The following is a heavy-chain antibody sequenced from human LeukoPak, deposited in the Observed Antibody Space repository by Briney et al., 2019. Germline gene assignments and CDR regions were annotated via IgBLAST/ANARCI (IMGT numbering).Heavy chain of an antibody. CDR3: ARAPTYYYGSGSYGPYYYYMDV. V-gene: IGHV4-59*11. J-gene: IGHJ6*03. CDR1: GGSISSHY. Sequence: SETLSLTCTDSGGSISSHYWSWIRQPPGKGLEWIGYIYYSGSTNYNPSLKSRVTISVDTSKNQFSLKLSSVTAADTAVYYCARAPTYYYGSGSYGPYYYYMDVWGKGTTVTVSS. CDR2: IYYSGST. D-gene: IGHD3-10*01.